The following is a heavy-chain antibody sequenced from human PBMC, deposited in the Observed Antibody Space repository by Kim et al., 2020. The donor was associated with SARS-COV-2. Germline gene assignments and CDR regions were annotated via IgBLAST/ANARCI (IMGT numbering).Heavy chain of an antibody. CDR1: GFTFSSYE. V-gene: IGHV3-48*03. D-gene: IGHD2-21*01. J-gene: IGHJ6*01. Sequence: GGSLRLSCAASGFTFSSYEMNWVRQLPGKGLEWVSYISSDGGPIYYADSVKGRFTISRDNSKNSLYLQMNSLRAEDTAVYYCAREGHVRAAVVWNYFYG. CDR2: ISSDGGPI. CDR3: AREGHVRAAVVWNYFYG.